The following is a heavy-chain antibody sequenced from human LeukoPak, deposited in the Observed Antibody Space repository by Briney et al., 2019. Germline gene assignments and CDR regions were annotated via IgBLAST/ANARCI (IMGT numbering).Heavy chain of an antibody. CDR3: AKEHSRISAFDY. D-gene: IGHD2/OR15-2a*01. J-gene: IGHJ4*02. CDR2: ISYDGNNK. Sequence: GRSPRLSCAASGFTFRSYGIQWVRQAPGKGLEWVAVISYDGNNKYYLDSVKGRFSISRDNSKNTVVLQMNSLRVEDTAVYYCAKEHSRISAFDYWGQGTLVTVSS. V-gene: IGHV3-30*18. CDR1: GFTFRSYG.